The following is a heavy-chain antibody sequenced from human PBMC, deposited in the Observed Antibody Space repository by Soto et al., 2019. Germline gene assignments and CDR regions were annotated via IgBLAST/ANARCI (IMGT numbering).Heavy chain of an antibody. CDR1: GYTFTSYG. J-gene: IGHJ4*02. Sequence: QVQLVQSGAAVKKPGASVKVSCKASGYTFTSYGISWVRQAPGQGLEWMGWINPYNGNTNYAQKLQGRVTMTTDTSTNTAYIELRSLRSDDTAVYYCARDWFGIDYWCQGTLVTVSA. CDR3: ARDWFGIDY. CDR2: INPYNGNT. D-gene: IGHD3-16*01. V-gene: IGHV1-18*01.